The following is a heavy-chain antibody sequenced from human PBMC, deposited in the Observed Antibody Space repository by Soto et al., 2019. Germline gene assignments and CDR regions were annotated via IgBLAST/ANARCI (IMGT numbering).Heavy chain of an antibody. CDR2: ISFNGGDT. D-gene: IGHD4-4*01. J-gene: IGHJ4*02. Sequence: GGSLRLSCSASGFPFSRFAIHWVRQAPGKGLVYVSGISFNGGDTYHADSVKGRFSISRDNSKNTVYLQMSSLRAEDTAVYYCVKDGAVTFSGWFFDYWGQGTPVTVSS. V-gene: IGHV3-64D*06. CDR3: VKDGAVTFSGWFFDY. CDR1: GFPFSRFA.